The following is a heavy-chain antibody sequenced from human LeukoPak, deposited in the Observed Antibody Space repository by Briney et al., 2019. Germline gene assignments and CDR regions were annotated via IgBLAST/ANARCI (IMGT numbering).Heavy chain of an antibody. CDR3: AKDMGNSDAFDI. D-gene: IGHD5-18*01. CDR1: GFTFDDYA. V-gene: IGHV3-9*01. J-gene: IGHJ3*02. CDR2: ISWNSGSI. Sequence: SLRLSCAASGFTFDDYAMHWVRQAPGKGLEWVSGISWNSGSIGYADSVKGRFTISRDNAKNSLYLQMNSLRAEDTALYYCAKDMGNSDAFDIWGQGTMVTVSS.